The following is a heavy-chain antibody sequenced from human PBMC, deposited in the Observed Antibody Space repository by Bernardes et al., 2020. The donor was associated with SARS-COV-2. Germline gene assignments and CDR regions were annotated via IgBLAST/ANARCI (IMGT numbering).Heavy chain of an antibody. J-gene: IGHJ6*02. D-gene: IGHD3-10*01. CDR3: ARDKPPPGQLLWFGDPQTNNYYYGMDV. CDR2: INPSGGST. CDR1: GYTFTSYY. Sequence: ASVKVSCKASGYTFTSYYMHWVRQAPGQGLEWMGIINPSGGSTSYAQKFQGRVTMTRDTSTSTVYMELSSLRSEDTAVYYCARDKPPPGQLLWFGDPQTNNYYYGMDVWGQGTTVTVSS. V-gene: IGHV1-46*01.